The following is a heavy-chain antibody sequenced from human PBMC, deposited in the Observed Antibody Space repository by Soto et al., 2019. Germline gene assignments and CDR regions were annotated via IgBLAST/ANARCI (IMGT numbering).Heavy chain of an antibody. CDR1: GYTFTSYY. V-gene: IGHV1-46*01. Sequence: GASVKVSCKASGYTFTSYYMHWVRQAPGQGLEWMGRINPSDGNTNYAQKLQGRVTMTTDTSTSTAYMELRSLRSDDTAVYYCARAPPYAFDIWGQGTMVTVSS. CDR2: INPSDGNT. J-gene: IGHJ3*02. CDR3: ARAPPYAFDI.